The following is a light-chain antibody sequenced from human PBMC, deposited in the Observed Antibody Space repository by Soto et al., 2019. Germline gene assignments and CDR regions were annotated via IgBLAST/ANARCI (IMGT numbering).Light chain of an antibody. V-gene: IGKV3-20*01. CDR1: QSVSSSY. CDR2: GAS. Sequence: EIVLTQSPGTLSLSPGERATLSCRASQSVSSSYLAWYQQKPGQAPRLLIYGASSRATGIPDRFSGSGSGADFTLTISRLEPEDFVVYYCQQYGSSPPRTFGQATKVEIK. J-gene: IGKJ1*01. CDR3: QQYGSSPPRT.